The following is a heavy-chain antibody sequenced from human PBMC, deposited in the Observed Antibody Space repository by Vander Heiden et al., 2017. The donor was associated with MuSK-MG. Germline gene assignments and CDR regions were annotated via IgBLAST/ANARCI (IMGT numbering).Heavy chain of an antibody. D-gene: IGHD3-16*02. V-gene: IGHV1-24*01. CDR3: ATDLITFGGVIAPLAY. CDR1: GYTLTELS. CDR2: FDPEDGET. J-gene: IGHJ4*02. Sequence: QVQLVQSGAEVKKPGASVTVSCTVSGYTLTELSMHWVRQAPGKGLEWMGGFDPEDGETIYAQKFQGRVTMTEDTSTDTAYMELSSLRSEDTAVYYCATDLITFGGVIAPLAYWGQGTLVTVSS.